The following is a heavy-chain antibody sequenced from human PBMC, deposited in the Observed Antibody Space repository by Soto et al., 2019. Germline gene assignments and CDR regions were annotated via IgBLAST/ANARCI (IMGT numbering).Heavy chain of an antibody. V-gene: IGHV4-39*01. D-gene: IGHD3-3*01. CDR3: ARHNPASPVFGIVTSLRY. Sequence: TPRLTYSVVEGSIGGHGCCWIWNHQPPGQDLKWLSSVHISEKAHYSPALKSRVSVLMHTSKNEFSLRLSSVTAADTAVYYCARHNPASPVFGIVTSLRYWGDGTLVTGSS. CDR2: VHISEKA. CDR1: EGSIGGHGCC. J-gene: IGHJ4*01.